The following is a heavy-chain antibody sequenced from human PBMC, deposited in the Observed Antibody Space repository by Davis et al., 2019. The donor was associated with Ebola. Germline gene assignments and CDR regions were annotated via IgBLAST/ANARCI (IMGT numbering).Heavy chain of an antibody. V-gene: IGHV3-21*01. CDR2: ISSRSSYI. CDR1: GFTFSSYW. D-gene: IGHD3-10*01. Sequence: GESLKISCAASGFTFSSYWMSWVRQAPGKGLEWVSSISSRSSYIYYADSVKGRFTISRDNAKNSLYLQMNSLRAEDTAVYYCARDGWGDYYGLDVWGQGTTVTVSS. CDR3: ARDGWGDYYGLDV. J-gene: IGHJ6*02.